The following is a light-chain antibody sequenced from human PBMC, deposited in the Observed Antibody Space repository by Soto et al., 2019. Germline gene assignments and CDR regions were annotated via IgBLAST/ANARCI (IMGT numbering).Light chain of an antibody. V-gene: IGKV1-17*01. CDR1: QSISYY. CDR3: QQLNSYPLT. CDR2: AAS. J-gene: IGKJ3*01. Sequence: DIQMKQPPSSLSASVGDRVTITCRASQSISYYLNWYQQKPGKAPKLLIYAASTLESGVPSRFSGSGSGTEFTLTISSLQPEDFATYYCQQLNSYPLTFGPGTKVDIK.